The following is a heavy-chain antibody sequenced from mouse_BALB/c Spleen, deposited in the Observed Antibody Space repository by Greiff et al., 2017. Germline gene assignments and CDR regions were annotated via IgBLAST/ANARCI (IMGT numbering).Heavy chain of an antibody. Sequence: VHVKQSGTVLARPGASVKMSCKASGYTFTSYWMHWVKQRPGQGLDWIGAIYPGNSDTSYNQKFKGKAKLTAVTSTSTAYMELSSLTNEDSADFYCTRGYGNYWYFDVWGAGTTVTVAA. V-gene: IGHV1-5*01. D-gene: IGHD2-10*02. CDR2: IYPGNSDT. CDR3: TRGYGNYWYFDV. CDR1: GYTFTSYW. J-gene: IGHJ1*01.